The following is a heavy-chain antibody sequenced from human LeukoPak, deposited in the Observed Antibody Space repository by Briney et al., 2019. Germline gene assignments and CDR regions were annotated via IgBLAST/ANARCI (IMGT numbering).Heavy chain of an antibody. J-gene: IGHJ4*02. V-gene: IGHV3-21*01. CDR2: ISSSSSYI. CDR3: ARDRGPYYYDSSGPHGY. CDR1: GFTFSSYS. Sequence: PGGSLRLSCAASGFTFSSYSMNWVRQAPGKGLEWVSSISSSSSYIYYADSVKGRFTISRDNAKNSLYLQMNSLRAEDTAVYYCARDRGPYYYDSSGPHGYWCQGTLVTVSS. D-gene: IGHD3-22*01.